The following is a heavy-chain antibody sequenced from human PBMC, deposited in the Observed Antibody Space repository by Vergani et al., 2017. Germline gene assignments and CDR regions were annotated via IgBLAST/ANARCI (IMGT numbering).Heavy chain of an antibody. CDR2: INPSGGHT. V-gene: IGHV1-46*03. CDR1: GYTFSNYY. Sequence: QVQVVQSGAEVKKSGASVKVSCKTSGYTFSNYYMHWVRQAPGQGLEWMGIINPSGGHTNYAQKFQGRVTMTRDTSTNTVYMELSSLRSEDTSIYYCSRGDDGILTGYRYWGQGTLVTVSA. D-gene: IGHD3-9*01. J-gene: IGHJ4*02. CDR3: SRGDDGILTGYRY.